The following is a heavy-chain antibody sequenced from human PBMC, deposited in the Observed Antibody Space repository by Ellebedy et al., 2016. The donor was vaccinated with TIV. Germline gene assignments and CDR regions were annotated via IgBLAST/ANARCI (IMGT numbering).Heavy chain of an antibody. CDR1: GFTSSTYP. V-gene: IGHV3-23*01. J-gene: IGHJ4*02. Sequence: PGGSLTLSCAASGFTSSTYPINWVRQAPGKGLEWVSIFSANGGTTYYADSVNGRFTISRDNSKNTLFLQMSSLRAEDTAVYFCARRSTDFAFDSWGQGTLVTVSS. CDR2: FSANGGTT. D-gene: IGHD3/OR15-3a*01. CDR3: ARRSTDFAFDS.